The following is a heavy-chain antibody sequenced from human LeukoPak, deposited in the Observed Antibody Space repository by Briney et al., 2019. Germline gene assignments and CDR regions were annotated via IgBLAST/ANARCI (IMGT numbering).Heavy chain of an antibody. V-gene: IGHV3-30-3*01. CDR1: GFTYSSHH. J-gene: IGHJ4*02. Sequence: GGSLRLSCAASGFTYSSHHMHWVRHAPGKGLEWVALISNDGNNKYYADSVQGRFTISRDNSKNTLYLQMNSLRAEDTAVYYCARDQGYTYGHSFDYWGQGTLVTVSS. CDR2: ISNDGNNK. D-gene: IGHD5-18*01. CDR3: ARDQGYTYGHSFDY.